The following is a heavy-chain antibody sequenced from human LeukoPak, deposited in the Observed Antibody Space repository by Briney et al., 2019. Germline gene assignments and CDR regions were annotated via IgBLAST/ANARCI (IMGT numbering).Heavy chain of an antibody. D-gene: IGHD6-13*01. CDR2: IYTSGST. Sequence: PSETLSLAYTVSGGSISSGSYYWSWIRQPAGKGLEWIGRIYTSGSTNYNPSLKRRVTISVDTSKNQFSLKLSSVTAADTAVYYCARESADYSSSWFGSYWGQGTLVTVSS. CDR1: GGSISSGSYY. CDR3: ARESADYSSSWFGSY. J-gene: IGHJ4*02. V-gene: IGHV4-61*02.